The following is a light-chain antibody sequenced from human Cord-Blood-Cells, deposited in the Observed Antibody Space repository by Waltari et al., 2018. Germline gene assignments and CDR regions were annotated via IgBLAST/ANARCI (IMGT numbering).Light chain of an antibody. V-gene: IGKV3-11*01. CDR3: QQRSNWPPYT. Sequence: EIVFTQSPATLSLYPGERATLSCRASQSVSSYLAWYHQKPGQAPRLLIYDASNRATGIPARFSGSGSGTDFTLTISSIEPEDFAVYYCQQRSNWPPYTFGQGTKLEIK. J-gene: IGKJ2*01. CDR1: QSVSSY. CDR2: DAS.